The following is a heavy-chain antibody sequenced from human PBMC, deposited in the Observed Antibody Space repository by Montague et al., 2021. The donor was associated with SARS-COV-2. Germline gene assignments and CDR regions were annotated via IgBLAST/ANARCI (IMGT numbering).Heavy chain of an antibody. Sequence: TLSLTYAVSGVPISNGGYTWSWIRRPPGKGLEWIGYIYQSGTTRYNPSLKSRVTMSVDKSKNQFSLQLTSVIAADTAIYFCARSMIRGGLNWFDPWGQGTLVTVSS. J-gene: IGHJ5*02. CDR3: ARSMIRGGLNWFDP. D-gene: IGHD3-10*01. CDR2: IYQSGTT. V-gene: IGHV4-30-2*01. CDR1: GVPISNGGYT.